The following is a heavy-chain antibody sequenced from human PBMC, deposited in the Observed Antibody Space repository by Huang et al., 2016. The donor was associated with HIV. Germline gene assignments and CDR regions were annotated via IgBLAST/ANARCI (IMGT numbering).Heavy chain of an antibody. J-gene: IGHJ3*01. D-gene: IGHD3-10*01. V-gene: IGHV1-8*01. CDR2: MNPKSGNV. Sequence: QIQLAQSGAEVKKPGASVKVSCKASGYTFTNYDINWVRQASGQGLEWMGGMNPKSGNVGYTKKFQGRVAILSNSSINTSYLEVTSLTSEDTAVYYCARGFGINYNHEAFDVWGQGTMVTVSS. CDR3: ARGFGINYNHEAFDV. CDR1: GYTFTNYD.